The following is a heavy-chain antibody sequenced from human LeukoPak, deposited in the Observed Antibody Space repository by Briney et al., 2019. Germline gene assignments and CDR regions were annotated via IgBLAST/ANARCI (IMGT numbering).Heavy chain of an antibody. D-gene: IGHD5-12*01. CDR1: GFTFNDYA. CDR2: ISWNSDSI. V-gene: IGHV3-9*01. Sequence: GGSLRLSCAASGFTFNDYAMHWVRQAPGKGLEWVSGISWNSDSIGYADSVKGRFTISRDNAKNSLYLQMNSLRAEDTALYYCAKRTGTPYSGYDWGAFDYWGQGTLVTVSS. J-gene: IGHJ4*02. CDR3: AKRTGTPYSGYDWGAFDY.